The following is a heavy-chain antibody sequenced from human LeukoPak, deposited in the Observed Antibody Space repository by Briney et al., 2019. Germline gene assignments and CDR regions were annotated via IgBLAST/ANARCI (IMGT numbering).Heavy chain of an antibody. CDR2: IIPILGIA. CDR1: GGTFSSYT. Sequence: ASVKVSCKASGGTFSSYTISWVRQAPGQGLEWMGRIIPILGIANYAQKFQGSVTITADKSTSTAYMEPSSLRSEDTAVYYCAREHPDTAMAPFDYWGQGTLVTVSS. V-gene: IGHV1-69*04. J-gene: IGHJ4*02. D-gene: IGHD5-18*01. CDR3: AREHPDTAMAPFDY.